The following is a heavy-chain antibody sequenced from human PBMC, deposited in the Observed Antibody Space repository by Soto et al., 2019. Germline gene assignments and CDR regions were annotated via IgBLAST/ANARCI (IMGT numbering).Heavy chain of an antibody. V-gene: IGHV6-1*01. D-gene: IGHD3-3*01. CDR3: ASLEWSTSKIGV. J-gene: IGHJ6*02. CDR2: TYYRSKWYD. CDR1: GDSVSSNSAA. Sequence: SQTLSLTCAISGDSVSSNSAAWNWVRQSPSRGLEWLGRTYYRSKWYDDYAVSVKSRITISPDTSKNQFSLHLKSVTPEDTAVYSCASLEWSTSKIGVWRQGTPVTVSS.